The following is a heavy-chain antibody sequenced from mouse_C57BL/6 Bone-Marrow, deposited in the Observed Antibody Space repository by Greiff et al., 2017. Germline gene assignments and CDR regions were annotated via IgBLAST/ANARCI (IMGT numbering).Heavy chain of an antibody. J-gene: IGHJ1*03. CDR1: GFNIKDDY. CDR3: TTPYYGSSYGYWYFDV. CDR2: IDPENGDT. Sequence: EVQLLESGAELVRPGASVKLSCTASGFNIKDDYMHWVKQRPDQGLEWIGWIDPENGDTEYASKFQGKATITADTSSNTAYLQLSSLTSEDTAVYYCTTPYYGSSYGYWYFDVWGTGTTVTVSS. V-gene: IGHV14-4*01. D-gene: IGHD1-1*01.